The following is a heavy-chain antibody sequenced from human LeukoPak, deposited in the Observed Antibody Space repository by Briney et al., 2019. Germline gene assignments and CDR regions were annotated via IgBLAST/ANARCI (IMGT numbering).Heavy chain of an antibody. CDR1: GGSISSYY. V-gene: IGHV4-39*07. D-gene: IGHD1-26*01. Sequence: SETLSLTCTVSGGSISSYYWGWIRQPPGKGLEWIGSIYYSGSTYYNPSLKSRVTISVDTSKNQFSLKLSSVTAADTAVYYCARDGGIVGATTNYWGQGTLVTVSS. CDR2: IYYSGST. J-gene: IGHJ4*02. CDR3: ARDGGIVGATTNY.